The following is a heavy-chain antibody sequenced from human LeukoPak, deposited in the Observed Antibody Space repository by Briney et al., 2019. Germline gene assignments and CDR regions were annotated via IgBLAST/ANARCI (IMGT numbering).Heavy chain of an antibody. J-gene: IGHJ4*02. V-gene: IGHV3-30*02. Sequence: PGGSLRLSCAASGFTFSSYGMHWVRQAPGKGLEWVAFIRYDGSNKYYADSVKGRFTISRDNSKNTLYLQMNSLRAEDTAVYYCAKDRRVVPAAPDYWGQGTLVTVSS. CDR2: IRYDGSNK. CDR3: AKDRRVVPAAPDY. CDR1: GFTFSSYG. D-gene: IGHD2-2*01.